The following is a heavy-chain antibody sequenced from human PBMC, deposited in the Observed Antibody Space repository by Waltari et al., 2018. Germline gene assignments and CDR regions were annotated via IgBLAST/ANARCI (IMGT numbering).Heavy chain of an antibody. V-gene: IGHV3-23*01. D-gene: IGHD6-6*01. CDR2: ISGSGVST. CDR3: AKDRSSSSSFDY. J-gene: IGHJ4*02. CDR1: GFTFSSYA. Sequence: EVQLLESGGGLVQPGGSLRLSCAASGFTFSSYAMSWVRQAPGKGLEWVSAISGSGVSTYYADSVKGRFTISRDNSKNTLYLQMNSLRAEDTAVYYCAKDRSSSSSFDYWGQGTLVTVSS.